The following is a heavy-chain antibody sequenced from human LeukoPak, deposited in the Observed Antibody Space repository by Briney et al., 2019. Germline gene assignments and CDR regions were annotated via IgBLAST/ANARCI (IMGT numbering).Heavy chain of an antibody. V-gene: IGHV3-74*01. Sequence: GGSLRLSCAASGFTFSRYWIHWVRQAPGKGLEWVSRINPDGSTTTYADSVKGRFTISRDNAKNTVYLQMNRLRAEDTAVYYCARVLSGSWDWFDPWGQGTLVTVSS. CDR2: INPDGSTT. J-gene: IGHJ5*02. D-gene: IGHD3-22*01. CDR1: GFTFSRYW. CDR3: ARVLSGSWDWFDP.